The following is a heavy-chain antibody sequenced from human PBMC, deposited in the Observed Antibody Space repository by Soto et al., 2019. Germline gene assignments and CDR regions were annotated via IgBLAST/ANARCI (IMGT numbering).Heavy chain of an antibody. V-gene: IGHV3-30*18. J-gene: IGHJ4*02. CDR1: GFTFSSYD. D-gene: IGHD6-19*01. CDR3: AKGFNSGLYFFDY. Sequence: GGSLRLSCAASGFTFSSYDMHWVRQGPGKGLECVAIISFDGSNKQFADSLKGRFTISRDNSKNTLYLQMNTLRADDTAVYFCAKGFNSGLYFFDYWGQGTLVTVSS. CDR2: ISFDGSNK.